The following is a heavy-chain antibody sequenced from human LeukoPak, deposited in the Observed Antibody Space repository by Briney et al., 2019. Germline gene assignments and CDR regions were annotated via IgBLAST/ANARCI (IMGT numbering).Heavy chain of an antibody. V-gene: IGHV3-11*01. CDR2: ISSSGSTI. CDR3: VTEVIIAVTGNDY. J-gene: IGHJ4*02. Sequence: PGGSLRLSCAASGFTFSDYYMSWIRQAPGKGLEWVSYISSSGSTIYYADSVKGRFTISRDNAKNTLYLQLNSLKTEDTAVYYCVTEVIIAVTGNDYWGQGSLVTVSS. D-gene: IGHD6-19*01. CDR1: GFTFSDYY.